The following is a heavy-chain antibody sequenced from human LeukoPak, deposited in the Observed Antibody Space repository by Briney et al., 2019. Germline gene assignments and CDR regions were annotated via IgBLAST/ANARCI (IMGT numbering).Heavy chain of an antibody. CDR1: GFTFSSYW. CDR2: IKQDGSEK. CDR3: ARGGYDYVWGSYRLDY. Sequence: GGSLRLSCAASGFTFSSYWMSWVRQAPGKGLEWVANIKQDGSEKYYVDSVKGRFTISRDNAKNSLYLQMNSLRAEDTAVYYCARGGYDYVWGSYRLDYWGQGTLVTVSS. D-gene: IGHD3-16*02. J-gene: IGHJ4*02. V-gene: IGHV3-7*04.